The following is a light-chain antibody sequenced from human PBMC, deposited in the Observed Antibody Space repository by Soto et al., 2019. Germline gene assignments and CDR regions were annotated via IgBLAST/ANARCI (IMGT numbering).Light chain of an antibody. CDR3: QQYNNWPPYT. J-gene: IGKJ2*01. V-gene: IGKV3-15*01. CDR1: QSVSSN. Sequence: EIVMTQSPATLSVSPGERATLSCRASQSVSSNLAWYQQKPGQAPRLLIYGASTRATSIPARFSGSGSGTEFTLNISSLQSEDFAVYYCQQYNNWPPYTFGQGTKLEIK. CDR2: GAS.